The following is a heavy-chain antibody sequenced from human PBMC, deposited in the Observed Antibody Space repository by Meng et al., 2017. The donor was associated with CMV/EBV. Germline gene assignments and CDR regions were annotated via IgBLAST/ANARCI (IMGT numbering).Heavy chain of an antibody. V-gene: IGHV3-20*04. CDR1: GFTFDDYG. J-gene: IGHJ5*02. CDR3: ARAVPAAIGKSWFDP. Sequence: ETLSLTCAASGFTFDDYGMSWVRQAPGKGLEWVSGINWNGGSTGYADSVKGRFTISRDNAKNSLYLQMNSLRAEDMALYYCARAVPAAIGKSWFDPWGQGTLVTVSS. D-gene: IGHD2-2*01. CDR2: INWNGGST.